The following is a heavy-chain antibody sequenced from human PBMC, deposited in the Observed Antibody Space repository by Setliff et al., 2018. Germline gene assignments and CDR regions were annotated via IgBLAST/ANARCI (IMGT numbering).Heavy chain of an antibody. Sequence: ASVKVSCKASGYTFTGYYMHWVRQAPGQGLEWMGRINPNSGGTNYAQKFQGRVTMTRDTSISTAYMELSRLRSDDTAVYYCARVKAPALYYYMDVWGKGTTVTGSS. D-gene: IGHD3-16*02. V-gene: IGHV1-2*06. J-gene: IGHJ6*03. CDR2: INPNSGGT. CDR1: GYTFTGYY. CDR3: ARVKAPALYYYMDV.